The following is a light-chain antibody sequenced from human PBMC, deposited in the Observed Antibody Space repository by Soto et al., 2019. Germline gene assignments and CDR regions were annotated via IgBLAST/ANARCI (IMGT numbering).Light chain of an antibody. CDR2: DVS. J-gene: IGLJ1*01. CDR1: SSDVGGYNH. Sequence: QSALTQPASGSGSPGQSITISCTGTSSDVGGYNHVSWYQQHPGKAPKLMIYDVSNRPSGVSTRFFGSKSDNTASLTISGLQAEDEAHYYCLPYPRSSNEIFGNATKVTV. CDR3: LPYPRSSNEI. V-gene: IGLV2-14*03.